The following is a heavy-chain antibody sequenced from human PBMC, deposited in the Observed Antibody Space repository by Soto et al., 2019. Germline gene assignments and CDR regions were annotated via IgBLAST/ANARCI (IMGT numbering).Heavy chain of an antibody. CDR3: AKVTGYYYVYFDY. Sequence: HPGGSLRLSCAASGFTFSGYAMSWVRQAPGKGLEWVSTISSSGSNTYYADSVKGRFTISRDDSKNTVFLQMSNLRAEDTALYYCAKVTGYYYVYFDYRGQGTLVTVSA. CDR2: ISSSGSNT. V-gene: IGHV3-23*01. J-gene: IGHJ4*02. D-gene: IGHD3-10*02. CDR1: GFTFSGYA.